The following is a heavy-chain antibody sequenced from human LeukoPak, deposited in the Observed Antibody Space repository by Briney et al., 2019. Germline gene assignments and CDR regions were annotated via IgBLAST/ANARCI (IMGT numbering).Heavy chain of an antibody. CDR2: INPNNGDT. Sequence: ASVKVSCQASGYTFTSYGVTWVRQAPGQGLECMGWINPNNGDTTYVQNFQGRVTMTRDTSISTAYVELSRLTSDDTALYYCARDRSNILTGADAFDIWGQGTMVTVSS. J-gene: IGHJ3*02. CDR1: GYTFTSYG. CDR3: ARDRSNILTGADAFDI. D-gene: IGHD3-9*01. V-gene: IGHV1-2*02.